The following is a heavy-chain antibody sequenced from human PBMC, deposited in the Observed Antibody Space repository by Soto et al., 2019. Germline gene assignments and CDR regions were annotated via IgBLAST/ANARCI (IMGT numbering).Heavy chain of an antibody. V-gene: IGHV3-21*01. J-gene: IGHJ4*02. D-gene: IGHD3-3*01. CDR1: GFTFSSYS. CDR2: ISSSSSYI. Sequence: GGSLRLSCAASGFTFSSYSMNWARQAPGKGLEWVSSISSSSSYIYYADSVKGRFTISRDNAKNSLYLQMNSLRAEDTAVYYCARALDYDFWSGYNFDYWGQGTLDTVSS. CDR3: ARALDYDFWSGYNFDY.